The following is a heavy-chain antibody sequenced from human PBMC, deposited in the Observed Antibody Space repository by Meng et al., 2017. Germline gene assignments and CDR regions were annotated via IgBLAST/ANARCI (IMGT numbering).Heavy chain of an antibody. CDR2: IIPIFGTA. Sequence: QRVQCWLDVKKPCSSGKVPCKASGRTFSCSAISWLRQAPGQGLEWLGGIIPIFGTANYAQKFQGRVTITADESTSTAYMELSSLRSEDTAVYYCARDYGDYAWIAKRWFDPWGQGTLVTVSS. CDR1: GRTFSCSA. V-gene: IGHV1-69*01. J-gene: IGHJ5*02. CDR3: ARDYGDYAWIAKRWFDP. D-gene: IGHD4-17*01.